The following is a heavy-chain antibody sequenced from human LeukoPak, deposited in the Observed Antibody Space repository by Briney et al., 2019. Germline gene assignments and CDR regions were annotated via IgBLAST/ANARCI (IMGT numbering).Heavy chain of an antibody. D-gene: IGHD6-19*01. CDR3: AKGLGDSSCWYYFEY. CDR1: GFTFSSYA. V-gene: IGHV3-23*01. J-gene: IGHJ4*02. CDR2: ISGSGGST. Sequence: PGGSLRLSCAASGFTFSSYAMSWVRQAPGKGLEWVSAISGSGGSTYYADSVKGRFTISRDNSKNTLSLQMNSLRAEDTAVYYRAKGLGDSSCWYYFEYWGQGTLVTVSS.